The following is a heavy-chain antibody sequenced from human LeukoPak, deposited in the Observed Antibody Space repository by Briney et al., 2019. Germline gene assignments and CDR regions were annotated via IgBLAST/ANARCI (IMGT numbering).Heavy chain of an antibody. CDR1: GFIFSSYW. J-gene: IGHJ4*02. D-gene: IGHD6-13*01. CDR3: ASRSSWSDFDY. Sequence: GGSLRLFCAASGFIFSSYWMSWVRQAPGKGLEWVSSISSSSSYIYYADSVKSRFTISRDNAKNSLYLQMNSLRAEDTAVYYCASRSSWSDFDYWGQGTLVTVSS. V-gene: IGHV3-21*01. CDR2: ISSSSSYI.